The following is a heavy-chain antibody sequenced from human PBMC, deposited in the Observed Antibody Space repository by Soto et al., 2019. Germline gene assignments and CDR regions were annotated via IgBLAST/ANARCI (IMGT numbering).Heavy chain of an antibody. V-gene: IGHV3-49*04. Sequence: GGCQRHSSTVTGFPLGEVGVSWVRQVPGEGLGWVGFVRREVYGGTTEYAASVKGRFFFSRDDSENIAYLQMNSLKTEDTAVYYCTRVGGYSKTYYWGRGTLVTVSS. J-gene: IGHJ4*02. CDR3: TRVGGYSKTYY. CDR1: GFPLGEVG. CDR2: VRREVYGGTT. D-gene: IGHD3-22*01.